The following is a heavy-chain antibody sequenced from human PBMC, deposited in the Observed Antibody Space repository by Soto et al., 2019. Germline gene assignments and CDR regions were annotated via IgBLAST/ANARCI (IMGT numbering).Heavy chain of an antibody. D-gene: IGHD6-19*01. Sequence: QVQLLESGPGLVRPSETLSLTCTVSGGSISGYYWSWIRQPPGKGLEWIGYISSNGSPNYSPSLKSRLTISVDPSQNQFSLKLNYVTAADPAVYYCARAGRSSSTTVLDYWGQGNLGTVSS. CDR1: GGSISGYY. V-gene: IGHV4-59*13. J-gene: IGHJ4*02. CDR3: ARAGRSSSTTVLDY. CDR2: ISSNGSP.